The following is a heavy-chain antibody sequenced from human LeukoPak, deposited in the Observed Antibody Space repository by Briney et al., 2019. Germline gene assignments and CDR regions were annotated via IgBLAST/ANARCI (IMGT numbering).Heavy chain of an antibody. V-gene: IGHV1-69*05. CDR3: ARAQTSIAARPLDY. J-gene: IGHJ4*02. D-gene: IGHD6-6*01. Sequence: SVKVSCKASGGTFSSYAISWVRQAPGQGLEWMGGIIPIFGTANYAQKFQGRVTITTDESTSTAYMKLSSLRSEDTAVYYCARAQTSIAARPLDYWGQGTLVTVSS. CDR2: IIPIFGTA. CDR1: GGTFSSYA.